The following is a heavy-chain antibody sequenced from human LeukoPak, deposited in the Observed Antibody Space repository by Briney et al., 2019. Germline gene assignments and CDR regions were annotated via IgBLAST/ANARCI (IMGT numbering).Heavy chain of an antibody. CDR3: ARDRQAPSYSSGWGRDDKTNWFDP. CDR2: INPNSGGT. V-gene: IGHV1-2*02. CDR1: GYTFTSYA. Sequence: ASVKVSCKASGYTFTSYAITWVRQAPGQGLEWMGWINPNSGGTNYAQKFQDRVTMTRDTSISTAYMELSRLRSDDTAVYYCARDRQAPSYSSGWGRDDKTNWFDPWGQGTLVTVSS. J-gene: IGHJ5*02. D-gene: IGHD6-19*01.